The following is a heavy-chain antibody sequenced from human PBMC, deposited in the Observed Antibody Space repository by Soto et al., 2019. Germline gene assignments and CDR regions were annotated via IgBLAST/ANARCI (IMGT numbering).Heavy chain of an antibody. V-gene: IGHV4-31*02. CDR2: IYYSGST. CDR3: ARVGGSCYLSFDY. D-gene: IGHD2-15*01. CDR1: GGSISSGGYY. Sequence: SETLSLTCTVSGGSISSGGYYWSLIRQHPGKGLEWIGYIYYSGSTYYNPSLKSRVTISVDTSKNQFSLKLSSVTAADTAVYYCARVGGSCYLSFDYWGQGTLVTVSS. J-gene: IGHJ4*02.